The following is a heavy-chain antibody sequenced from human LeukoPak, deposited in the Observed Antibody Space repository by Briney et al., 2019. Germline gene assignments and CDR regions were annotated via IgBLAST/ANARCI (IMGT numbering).Heavy chain of an antibody. CDR1: GGSISSGDYY. CDR3: ARTKPGMITHHGELDY. D-gene: IGHD3-16*01. CDR2: IYYSGST. V-gene: IGHV4-30-4*01. Sequence: SQTLSLTCTVSGGSISSGDYYWSWIRQPPGKDLEWIGYIYYSGSTYCNPSLKSRVTISVDTSKNQFSLKLSSVTAADTAVYYCARTKPGMITHHGELDYWGQGTLVTVSS. J-gene: IGHJ4*02.